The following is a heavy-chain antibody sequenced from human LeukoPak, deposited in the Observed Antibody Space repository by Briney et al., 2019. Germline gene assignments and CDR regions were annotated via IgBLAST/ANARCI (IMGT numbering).Heavy chain of an antibody. V-gene: IGHV3-48*03. J-gene: IGHJ4*02. Sequence: GGSLRLSXAASGFTFSSYEMNWVSQAPGKGLEWVSYISSSGSTIYYADSVKGRFTISRDNAKNSLYLQMNSLRAEDTAVYYCVRGLTFGGVIPRGYWGQGTLVTVSS. CDR1: GFTFSSYE. CDR2: ISSSGSTI. D-gene: IGHD3-16*02. CDR3: VRGLTFGGVIPRGY.